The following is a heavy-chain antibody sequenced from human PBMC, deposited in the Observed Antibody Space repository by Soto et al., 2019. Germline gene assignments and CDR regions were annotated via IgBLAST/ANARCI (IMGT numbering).Heavy chain of an antibody. CDR2: IYYSGST. CDR1: GDSISSGDYY. CDR3: ARGGYWSGGSFYGVSYFDY. D-gene: IGHD2-15*01. J-gene: IGHJ4*02. Sequence: QVQLQESGPGLVQPSQAVSLTCTVSGDSISSGDYYWCWIRQHPGKGLEGIGYIYYSGSTYYHPSLQLRLTISVDTSKNQCAVKLSAVTAADTAVYHCARGGYWSGGSFYGVSYFDYWGQGPLVTVSS. V-gene: IGHV4-31*03.